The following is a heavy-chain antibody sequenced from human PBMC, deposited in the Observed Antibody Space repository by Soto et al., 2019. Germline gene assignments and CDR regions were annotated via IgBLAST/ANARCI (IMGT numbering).Heavy chain of an antibody. CDR1: GGTFSSYA. CDR2: IIPIFGTA. V-gene: IGHV1-69*12. Sequence: QVQLVQSGAEVKKPGSSVKVSCKASGGTFSSYAISWVRQAPGQGLEWMGGIIPIFGTANYAQKFQGRVPISADESTSTAYMELSSLRSEDTAVYYCARAGDGYRRGLQYFQHWGQGTLVTVSS. D-gene: IGHD5-12*01. CDR3: ARAGDGYRRGLQYFQH. J-gene: IGHJ1*01.